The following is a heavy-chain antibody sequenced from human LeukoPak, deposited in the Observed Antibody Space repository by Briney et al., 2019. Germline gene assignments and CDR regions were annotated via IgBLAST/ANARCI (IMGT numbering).Heavy chain of an antibody. V-gene: IGHV3-53*01. CDR2: IYSGGST. Sequence: GGSLRLSCAASGFTVSSNYMSWVRQAPGKGLEWVSVIYSGGSTYYADSVKGRFTISRDNSKNTLYLQMNSLRAEDTAVYYRAHTLRAAAVTYFDYWGQGTLVTVSS. CDR3: AHTLRAAAVTYFDY. J-gene: IGHJ4*02. D-gene: IGHD6-13*01. CDR1: GFTVSSNY.